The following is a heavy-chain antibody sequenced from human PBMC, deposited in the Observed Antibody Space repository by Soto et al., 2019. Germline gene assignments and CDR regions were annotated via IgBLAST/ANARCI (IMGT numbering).Heavy chain of an antibody. CDR3: ARRDRSGYSYWLDT. J-gene: IGHJ5*02. V-gene: IGHV4-31*03. CDR1: GGSISDGYY. CDR2: ISYSGST. Sequence: SETLSLTCTVSGGSISDGYYWSWIRQHPGKGLEWIGSISYSGSTSYNPSLKSRLTISVDRSKSQFSLNLSSVTAADTAVYYCARRDRSGYSYWLDTWGQGTQVTVSS. D-gene: IGHD3-22*01.